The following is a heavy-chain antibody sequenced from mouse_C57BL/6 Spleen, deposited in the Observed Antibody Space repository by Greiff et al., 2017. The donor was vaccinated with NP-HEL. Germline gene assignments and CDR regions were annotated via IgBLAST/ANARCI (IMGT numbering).Heavy chain of an antibody. V-gene: IGHV14-4*01. J-gene: IGHJ1*03. CDR2: IDPENGDT. CDR3: TSVGYPYWYFDV. CDR1: GFNIKDDY. Sequence: EVMLVESGAELVRPGASVKLSCTASGFNIKDDYMHWVKQRPEQGLEWIGWIDPENGDTEYASKFQGKATITADTSSNTAYLQLSSLTSEDTAVYYCTSVGYPYWYFDVWGTGTTVTVSS. D-gene: IGHD2-2*01.